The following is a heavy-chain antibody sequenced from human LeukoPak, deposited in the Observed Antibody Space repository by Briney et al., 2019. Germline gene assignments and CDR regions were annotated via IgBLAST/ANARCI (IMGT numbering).Heavy chain of an antibody. CDR1: GYTLTELS. J-gene: IGHJ6*03. D-gene: IGHD2-2*01. CDR2: FDPEDGET. CDR3: ARGWEPPPPGTDCSSTSCPYYYYYYMDV. V-gene: IGHV1-24*01. Sequence: ASVKVSCKVSGYTLTELSMHGVRQAPGKGLEWMGGFDPEDGETIYAQKFQGRVTMTEDTSTDTAYMELSSLRSEDTAVYYCARGWEPPPPGTDCSSTSCPYYYYYYMDVWGKGTTVTVSS.